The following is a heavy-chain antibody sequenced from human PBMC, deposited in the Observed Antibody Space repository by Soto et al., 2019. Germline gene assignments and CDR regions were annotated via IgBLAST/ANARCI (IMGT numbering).Heavy chain of an antibody. J-gene: IGHJ4*02. CDR2: INHSGTT. D-gene: IGHD2-2*03. CDR1: GGSFSGYY. CDR3: ARGIGFCSSINCYSSRRLRFDS. V-gene: IGHV4-34*01. Sequence: QVQLQQWGAGLLKPSESLSLTCAVYGGSFSGYYWTWIRQSLGKGLEWIGEINHSGTTHYNPSLKSRFTISVDTSKSQFSLRLTSVTAADTAVYYCARGIGFCSSINCYSSRRLRFDSWGQGTVVTVSS.